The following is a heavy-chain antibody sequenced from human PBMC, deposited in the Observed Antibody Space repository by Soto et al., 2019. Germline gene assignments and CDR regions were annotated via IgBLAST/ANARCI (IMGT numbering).Heavy chain of an antibody. J-gene: IGHJ4*02. CDR3: ARGGPGLDTAMAEFDY. Sequence: QVQLVQSGAEVKKPGSSVKVSCKASGGTFSSYAISWVRQAPEQGLEWMGGIIPIFGTANYAQKFQGRVTITADESTSTAYMELSSLRSEDTAVYYCARGGPGLDTAMAEFDYWGQGTLVTVSS. V-gene: IGHV1-69*01. D-gene: IGHD5-18*01. CDR2: IIPIFGTA. CDR1: GGTFSSYA.